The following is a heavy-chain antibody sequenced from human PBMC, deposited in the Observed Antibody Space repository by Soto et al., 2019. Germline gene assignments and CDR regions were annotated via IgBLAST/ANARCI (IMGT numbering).Heavy chain of an antibody. V-gene: IGHV3-30-3*01. CDR1: GFTFSSYA. CDR2: ISYDGSNK. Sequence: QVQLVESGGGVVQPGRSLRLSCAASGFTFSSYAMHWVRQAPGKGLEWVAVISYDGSNKYYADSVKGRFTISRDNSKNTLDLQMNSLRAEDTAVYYCASPPLLSIVATIEPSFDYWGQGTLVTVSS. D-gene: IGHD5-12*01. J-gene: IGHJ4*02. CDR3: ASPPLLSIVATIEPSFDY.